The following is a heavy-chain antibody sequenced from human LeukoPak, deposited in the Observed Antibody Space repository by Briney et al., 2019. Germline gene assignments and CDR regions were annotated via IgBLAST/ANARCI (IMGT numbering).Heavy chain of an antibody. Sequence: VASVKVSCRASGGTFSSYAISWVRQAPGQGLEWMGGIIPIFGTANYAQKFQGRVTITADESTSTAYMELSSLRSEDTAVYYCAGSSRDAYDYWGQGTLVTVSS. CDR1: GGTFSSYA. CDR2: IIPIFGTA. D-gene: IGHD6-6*01. V-gene: IGHV1-69*13. J-gene: IGHJ4*02. CDR3: AGSSRDAYDY.